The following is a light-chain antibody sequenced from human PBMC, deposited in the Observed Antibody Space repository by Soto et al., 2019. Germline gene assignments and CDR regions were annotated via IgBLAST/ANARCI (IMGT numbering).Light chain of an antibody. J-gene: IGKJ1*01. CDR3: QQYGSSGT. V-gene: IGKV3-20*01. CDR2: GSS. Sequence: DSVLRQAPGTLSLSPGERATLSCRASQTLSPNYLAWCQQKPGHPPRLLIYGSSKRATGIPDRFSGSGSGTDFTLTISRLEPDDFAVYYCQQYGSSGTFGQGTNVDIK. CDR1: QTLSPNY.